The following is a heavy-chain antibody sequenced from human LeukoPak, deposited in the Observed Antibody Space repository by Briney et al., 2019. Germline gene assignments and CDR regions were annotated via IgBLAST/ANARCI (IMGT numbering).Heavy chain of an antibody. CDR2: IYTSGST. CDR1: GGSISSYY. D-gene: IGHD6-13*01. J-gene: IGHJ6*02. CDR3: ARAILPGIAAAGTRNYYYYGMDV. V-gene: IGHV4-4*07. Sequence: SETLSVTCTVSGGSISSYYWSWIRQPAGKGLEWIGRIYTSGSTNYNPSLKSRVTMSVDTSKNQFSLKLSSVTAADTAVYYCARAILPGIAAAGTRNYYYYGMDVWGQGTTVTVSS.